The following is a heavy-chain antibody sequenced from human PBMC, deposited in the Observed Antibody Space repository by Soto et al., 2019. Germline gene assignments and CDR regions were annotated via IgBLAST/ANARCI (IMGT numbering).Heavy chain of an antibody. V-gene: IGHV1-69*13. D-gene: IGHD3-10*01. CDR1: GGTFSSYA. J-gene: IGHJ6*02. CDR3: ARPPEAAGIYYYGMDV. Sequence: SVKVSCKASGGTFSSYAISWVRQAPGQGLEWMGGIIPIFGTANYAQKFQGRVTITADESTSTAYMELSSLRSEDTAVYYCARPPEAAGIYYYGMDVWGQGTTVTVSS. CDR2: IIPIFGTA.